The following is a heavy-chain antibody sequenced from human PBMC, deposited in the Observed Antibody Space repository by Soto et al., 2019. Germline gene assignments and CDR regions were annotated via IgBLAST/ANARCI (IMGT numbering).Heavy chain of an antibody. V-gene: IGHV1-18*01. D-gene: IGHD1-1*01. J-gene: IGHJ4*02. CDR1: GYTFTSYG. Sequence: QVHLVQSGAEVKKPGASVKVSCKASGYTFTSYGITWVRQAPGQGLEWMGWISAHNGNTDYAQKLQGRVIVTRDTSTSTAYMELRNLRSDDTAVYYCARWRYGDYWGQGALVTVSS. CDR3: ARWRYGDY. CDR2: ISAHNGNT.